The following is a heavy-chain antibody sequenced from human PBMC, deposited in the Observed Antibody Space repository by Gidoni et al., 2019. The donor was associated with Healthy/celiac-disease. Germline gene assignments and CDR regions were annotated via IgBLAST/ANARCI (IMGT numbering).Heavy chain of an antibody. CDR2: ISGSCGST. V-gene: IGHV3-23*01. CDR3: AHTSRIVGATISAFDI. D-gene: IGHD1-26*01. CDR1: GLTFRRYA. Sequence: EVQLLESEGGLVHAGGSLSLSCAAAGLTFRRYAMSWVRQAPGKGLEWVSAISGSCGSTYAAASVQGRFTISRDNSKNTLYLQMNSLRSEDTAVYYCAHTSRIVGATISAFDIWVQGTMVTVSS. J-gene: IGHJ3*02.